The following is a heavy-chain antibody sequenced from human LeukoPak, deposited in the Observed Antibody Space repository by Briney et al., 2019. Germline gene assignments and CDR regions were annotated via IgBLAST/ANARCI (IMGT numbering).Heavy chain of an antibody. CDR1: GFTFSSYN. CDR3: ARDYYYDSSGYTPAGDAFDI. V-gene: IGHV3-48*04. J-gene: IGHJ3*02. D-gene: IGHD3-22*01. CDR2: ISSSSRTI. Sequence: GGSLRLSCAASGFTFSSYNMNWVRQAPGKGLEWVSYISSSSRTIYYADSVKGRFTISRDNAKNSLYLQMNSLRAEDSAVFYCARDYYYDSSGYTPAGDAFDIWGQGTMVTVPS.